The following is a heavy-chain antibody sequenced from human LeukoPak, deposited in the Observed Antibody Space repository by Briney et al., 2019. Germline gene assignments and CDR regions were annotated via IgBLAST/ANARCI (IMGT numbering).Heavy chain of an antibody. CDR1: GFTFSSYS. Sequence: PGGSLRLSCAASGFTFSSYSMNWVRQAPGKGLEWVSSISSSSSYIYYADSVKGRFTISRDNAKNSLYLQMNSLRAEDTAVYYCATHYSKGTFGYWGQGTLSPSPQ. CDR2: ISSSSSYI. V-gene: IGHV3-21*01. J-gene: IGHJ4*02. D-gene: IGHD4-11*01. CDR3: ATHYSKGTFGY.